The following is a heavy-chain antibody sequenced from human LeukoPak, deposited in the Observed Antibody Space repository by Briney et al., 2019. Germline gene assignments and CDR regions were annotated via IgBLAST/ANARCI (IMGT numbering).Heavy chain of an antibody. D-gene: IGHD6-13*01. CDR1: GESIRSTTF. CDR3: ARRGGHSWDVGNWFDP. CDR2: TAHAGIS. V-gene: IGHV4-39*01. Sequence: SETLSLTCSVSGESIRSTTFWGWIRQSPGMGLEWIASTAHAGISYYEPSLSSRVTVSADSSKNQFALRLSSVTAADTAVYYCARRGGHSWDVGNWFDPWGQGTPVTVSS. J-gene: IGHJ5*02.